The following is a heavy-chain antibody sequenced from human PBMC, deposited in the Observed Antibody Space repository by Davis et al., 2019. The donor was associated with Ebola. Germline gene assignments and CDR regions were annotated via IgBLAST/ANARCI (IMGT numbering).Heavy chain of an antibody. Sequence: GGSLRLSCAASGFTFSSYEMNWVRQAPGKGLEWVSYISSSGSTIYYADSVKGRFTISRDNAKNSLYLQMNSLRAEDTAVYYCARDSPSVGFDMDVWGQGTTVTVSS. J-gene: IGHJ6*02. CDR2: ISSSGSTI. CDR3: ARDSPSVGFDMDV. V-gene: IGHV3-48*03. CDR1: GFTFSSYE. D-gene: IGHD4-23*01.